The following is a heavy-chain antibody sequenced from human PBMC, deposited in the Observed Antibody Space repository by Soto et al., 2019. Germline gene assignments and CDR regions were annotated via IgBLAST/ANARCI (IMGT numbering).Heavy chain of an antibody. CDR2: ISSSSSTI. D-gene: IGHD3-9*01. V-gene: IGHV3-48*01. J-gene: IGHJ5*02. CDR3: AREADILNWFDP. CDR1: GFTFSSYS. Sequence: PGGSLRLSCAASGFTFSSYSMNWVRQAPGKGLEWVSYISSSSSTIYYTDSVKGRFTISRDNAKNSLYLQMNSLRAEDTAVYYCAREADILNWFDPSGQGTLVTVSA.